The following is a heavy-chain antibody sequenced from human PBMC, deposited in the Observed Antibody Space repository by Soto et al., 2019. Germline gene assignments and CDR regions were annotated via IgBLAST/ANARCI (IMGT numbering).Heavy chain of an antibody. J-gene: IGHJ4*01. V-gene: IGHV6-1*01. Sequence: SQTLSLTCAITGGSVSSNSAGWSWVRQSPSRGLEWLGRTYYRSKRYYEYAVSVRGRITINPDTSKNQYSLQLNSVTPEDTAVYFCARGEQYSGRIFDYWGQGTLVTVSS. CDR1: GGSVSSNSAG. CDR3: ARGEQYSGRIFDY. CDR2: TYYRSKRYY. D-gene: IGHD1-26*01.